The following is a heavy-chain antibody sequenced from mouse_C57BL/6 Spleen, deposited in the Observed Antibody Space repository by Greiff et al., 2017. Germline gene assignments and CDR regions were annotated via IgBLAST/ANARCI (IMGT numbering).Heavy chain of an antibody. CDR1: GFTFSSYG. V-gene: IGHV5-6*01. D-gene: IGHD1-1*01. CDR3: ARQDYGSSYVDYFDY. Sequence: DVQLQESGGDLVKPGGSLKLSCAASGFTFSSYGMSWVRQTPDKRLEWVATISSGGSYTYYPDSVKGRFTISRDNAKNTLYLQMSSLKSEDTAMYYCARQDYGSSYVDYFDYWGQGTTLTVSS. J-gene: IGHJ2*01. CDR2: ISSGGSYT.